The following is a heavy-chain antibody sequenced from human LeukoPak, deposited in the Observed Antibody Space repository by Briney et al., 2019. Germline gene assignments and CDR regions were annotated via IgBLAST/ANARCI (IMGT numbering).Heavy chain of an antibody. CDR2: ISYDGSNK. CDR1: GFTFSSYG. V-gene: IGHV3-30*03. D-gene: IGHD6-19*01. CDR3: ARDAALGQQWLVPLDY. Sequence: GGSLRLSCAASGFTFSSYGMHWVRQAPGKGLEWVAVISYDGSNKYYADSVKGRFTISRDNSKNTLYLQMNSLRAEDTAVYYCARDAALGQQWLVPLDYWGQGTLVTVSS. J-gene: IGHJ4*02.